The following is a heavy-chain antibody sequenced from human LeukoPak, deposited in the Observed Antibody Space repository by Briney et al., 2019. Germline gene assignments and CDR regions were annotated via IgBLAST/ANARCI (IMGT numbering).Heavy chain of an antibody. CDR1: GGSISSYY. Sequence: PSETLSLTCTVSGGSISSYYWSWIRQLPGKGLEWIGYIYYSGSTNYNPSLKSRVTISVDTSKNQFSLKLSSVTAADTAVYYCARDKGIYDSSGYTFDYWGQGTLVTVSS. CDR2: IYYSGST. V-gene: IGHV4-59*01. J-gene: IGHJ4*02. CDR3: ARDKGIYDSSGYTFDY. D-gene: IGHD3-22*01.